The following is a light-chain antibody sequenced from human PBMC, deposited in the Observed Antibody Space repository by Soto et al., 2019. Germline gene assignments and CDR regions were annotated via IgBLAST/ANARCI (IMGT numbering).Light chain of an antibody. CDR2: DAS. CDR1: QSISSW. Sequence: DIEITQSPSTLYASVGDRVTLTCRASQSISSWLAWYQQTPGKAPKLLIYDASSSESGVPSRLSGSGSGTEFTLTIRSLQPDDFATYYCQQYNSYWTFGQGTKVDIK. CDR3: QQYNSYWT. V-gene: IGKV1-5*01. J-gene: IGKJ1*01.